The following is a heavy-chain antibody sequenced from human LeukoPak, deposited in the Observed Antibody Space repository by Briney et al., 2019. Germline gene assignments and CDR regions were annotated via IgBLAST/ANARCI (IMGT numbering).Heavy chain of an antibody. D-gene: IGHD3-10*01. CDR3: AKDLMRDRWFGES. V-gene: IGHV3-23*01. Sequence: GGSLRLSCEASGFNFRDYGMNWVRQAPGKGLEWVSGITASARTTYYADSVKGRFTISRDTSRNTLYLQMNRLRADDTAVYYCAKDLMRDRWFGESWGQGTLVTVSS. CDR1: GFNFRDYG. J-gene: IGHJ5*02. CDR2: ITASARTT.